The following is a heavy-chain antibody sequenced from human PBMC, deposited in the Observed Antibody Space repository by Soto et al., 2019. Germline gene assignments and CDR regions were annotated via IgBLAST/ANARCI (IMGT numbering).Heavy chain of an antibody. CDR1: GGSISSHSYN. Sequence: QVQLQESGPGLLKPSETLSLTCTVSGGSISSHSYNWGWVRQPPGKGPEWIGSFFYGGRTHYIPSLKSRLAISVDTARSQVSLILTSVTAADTAVYYCTTVASTHFDSWGQGALVTVSS. J-gene: IGHJ4*02. CDR2: FFYGGRT. V-gene: IGHV4-39*01. D-gene: IGHD4-17*01. CDR3: TTVASTHFDS.